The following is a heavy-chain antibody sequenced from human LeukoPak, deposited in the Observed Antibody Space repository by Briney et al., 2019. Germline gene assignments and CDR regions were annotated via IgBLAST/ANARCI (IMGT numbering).Heavy chain of an antibody. CDR1: GFTFSSYA. CDR2: ISGSGGST. V-gene: IGHV3-23*01. J-gene: IGHJ4*02. Sequence: SGGSLRLSCAASGFTFSSYAMSWVRQAPGKGLEWVSAISGSGGSTYYADSVKGRFTISRDNSKNTLYLQMNSLRAEDTAVYYCAKASPVRLTTVHRFDYWGQGTLVTVSS. CDR3: AKASPVRLTTVHRFDY. D-gene: IGHD4-17*01.